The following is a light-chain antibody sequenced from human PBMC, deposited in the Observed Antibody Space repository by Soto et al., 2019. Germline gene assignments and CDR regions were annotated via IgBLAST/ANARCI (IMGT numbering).Light chain of an antibody. V-gene: IGLV2-14*01. CDR2: EVS. J-gene: IGLJ2*01. Sequence: QSALTQPASVSGSHGQSITISCTGTSSDVGGYKYVSWYQQHPDKAPKLIIFEVSNLPSGISSRFSGSKSGNKASLTISGLQAEDEADYYCAAYTRSSTSVIFGRGTKLTVL. CDR3: AAYTRSSTSVI. CDR1: SSDVGGYKY.